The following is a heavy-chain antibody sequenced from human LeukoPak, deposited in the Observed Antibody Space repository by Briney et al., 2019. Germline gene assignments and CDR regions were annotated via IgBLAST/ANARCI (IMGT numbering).Heavy chain of an antibody. CDR3: ARGRREYYYDSSGYYYPH. CDR1: GGTFSSYA. CDR2: IIPIFGTA. D-gene: IGHD3-22*01. V-gene: IGHV1-69*05. Sequence: GASVKVSCKASGGTFSSYAISWVRQAPAQGLEWMGRIIPIFGTANYAQKFQGRVTITTDESTSTAYMELSSLRPEDTAVYYCARGRREYYYDSSGYYYPHWGQGTLVTVSS. J-gene: IGHJ4*02.